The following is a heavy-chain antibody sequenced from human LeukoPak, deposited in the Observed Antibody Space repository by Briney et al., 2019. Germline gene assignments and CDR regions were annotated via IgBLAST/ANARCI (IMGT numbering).Heavy chain of an antibody. J-gene: IGHJ3*02. Sequence: GGSLRLSCAASGFTFSSYGMHWVRQAPGKGLEWVAVILNDGSQEKYADSVKGRFTISRDNSKNTLFLQMNSQRAEDTAVYYCARDDALGDNALDIWGQGTMVTVYS. CDR3: ARDDALGDNALDI. V-gene: IGHV3-33*01. CDR1: GFTFSSYG. CDR2: ILNDGSQE. D-gene: IGHD3-16*01.